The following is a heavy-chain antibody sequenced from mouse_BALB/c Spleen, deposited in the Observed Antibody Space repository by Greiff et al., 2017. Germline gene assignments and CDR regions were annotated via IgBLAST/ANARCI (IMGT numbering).Heavy chain of an antibody. CDR1: GFTFSSYA. V-gene: IGHV5-6-5*01. D-gene: IGHD2-4*01. CDR3: ARDDYQSLYYFDY. J-gene: IGHJ2*01. CDR2: ISSGGST. Sequence: EVKLMESGGGLVKPGGSLKLSCAASGFTFSSYAMSWVRQTPEKRLEWVASISSGGSTYYPDSVKGRFTISRDNARNILYLQMSSLRSEDTAMYYCARDDYQSLYYFDYWGQGTTLTVSS.